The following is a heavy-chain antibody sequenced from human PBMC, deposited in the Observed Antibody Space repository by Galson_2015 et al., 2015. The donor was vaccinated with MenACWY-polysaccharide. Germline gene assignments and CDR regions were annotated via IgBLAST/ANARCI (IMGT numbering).Heavy chain of an antibody. J-gene: IGHJ3*01. Sequence: SLRFSCAASGLRFSGSGMHWVRQAPGKGLEWGAALRYEATIKDMEDSVRAGFRIPRANSKNTLFLEMNSLRAEDTALYYCAREGSRIVFHAFDVWGQGTMVTVSS. CDR3: AREGSRIVFHAFDV. CDR1: GLRFSGSG. D-gene: IGHD2-21*01. CDR2: LRYEATIK. V-gene: IGHV3-33*01.